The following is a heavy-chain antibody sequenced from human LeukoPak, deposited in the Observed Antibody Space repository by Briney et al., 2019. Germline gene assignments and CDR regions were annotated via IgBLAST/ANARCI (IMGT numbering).Heavy chain of an antibody. CDR1: GFTVSSNY. CDR3: ARGGAARSAGH. CDR2: IYSGGDT. V-gene: IGHV3-53*01. Sequence: GGSLRLSCAASGFTVSSNYVSWVRQAPGKGLEWVSVIYSGGDTYYADSVKGRFTLSRDNSKNLLYLRMNSLRAEDTDVYYRARGGAARSAGHWGQGTLVTVSS. D-gene: IGHD6-6*01. J-gene: IGHJ4*02.